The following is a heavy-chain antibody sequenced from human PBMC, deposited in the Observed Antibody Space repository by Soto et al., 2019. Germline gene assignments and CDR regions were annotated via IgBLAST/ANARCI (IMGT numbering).Heavy chain of an antibody. D-gene: IGHD6-19*01. V-gene: IGHV1-2*02. CDR2: INPSGGT. CDR3: ARGGSSGWPYYYGMDV. CDR1: GYNFTGYY. Sequence: GASVKVSCKASGYNFTGYYIQWVRQAPGQGPEWIGWINPSGGTNYAQRFQGRVTMTRDTSIRTAYMELSRLRYDDTAIYYCARGGSSGWPYYYGMDVWGLGAMVTVSS. J-gene: IGHJ6*02.